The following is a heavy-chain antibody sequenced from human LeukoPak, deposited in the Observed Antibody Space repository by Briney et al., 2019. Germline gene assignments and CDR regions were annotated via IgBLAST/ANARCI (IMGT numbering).Heavy chain of an antibody. V-gene: IGHV4-30-4*01. Sequence: SETLSLTCTVSGGSISSGDYYWSWIRQPPGKGLEWIGYIYYSGSTYYNPSLKSRVTISVDTSKNQFSLKLSSVTAADTAVYYCARHTTTDPTRPYYYDSSGYPRHAFDIWGQGTMVTVSS. D-gene: IGHD3-22*01. CDR3: ARHTTTDPTRPYYYDSSGYPRHAFDI. J-gene: IGHJ3*02. CDR2: IYYSGST. CDR1: GGSISSGDYY.